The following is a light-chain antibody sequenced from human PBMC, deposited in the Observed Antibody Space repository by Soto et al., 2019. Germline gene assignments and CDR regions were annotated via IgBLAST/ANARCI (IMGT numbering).Light chain of an antibody. Sequence: DVKMTHSPSTLSATEGDRVTITCRASQSINSWLAWYQQKPGKAPQILIYDASTLKSGVPSRFSASGSGTEFTLIISSLQPDDFATYYCQQYTSYSWTFGQGTKVDI. CDR3: QQYTSYSWT. J-gene: IGKJ1*01. CDR1: QSINSW. V-gene: IGKV1-5*01. CDR2: DAS.